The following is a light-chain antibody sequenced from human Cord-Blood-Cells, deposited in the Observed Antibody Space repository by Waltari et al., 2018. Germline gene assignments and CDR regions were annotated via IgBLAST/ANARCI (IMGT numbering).Light chain of an antibody. CDR3: CSYAGSSTNYV. CDR2: EGS. J-gene: IGLJ1*01. CDR1: SSDVGSYNL. Sequence: SALTQPAPVSGSPGQSIPISCTGTSSDVGSYNLVSWYQQHPGKAPKLMIYEGSKRPSGVSNRFSGSKSGNTASLTISGLQAEDEADYYCCSYAGSSTNYVFGTGTKVTVL. V-gene: IGLV2-23*01.